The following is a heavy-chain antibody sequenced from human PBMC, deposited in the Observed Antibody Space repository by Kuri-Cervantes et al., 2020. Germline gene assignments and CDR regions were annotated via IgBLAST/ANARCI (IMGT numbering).Heavy chain of an antibody. Sequence: GGSLRLSCAASGFTFSSYSMNWVRQAPGKGLEWVSYISSSSSTIYYADSVKGRFTISRDNAKNSLYLQMNSLRDEDTAVYYCARDSGPHITMVRGTPFDYWGQGTLVTVSS. V-gene: IGHV3-48*02. CDR2: ISSSSSTI. CDR1: GFTFSSYS. CDR3: ARDSGPHITMVRGTPFDY. D-gene: IGHD3-10*01. J-gene: IGHJ4*02.